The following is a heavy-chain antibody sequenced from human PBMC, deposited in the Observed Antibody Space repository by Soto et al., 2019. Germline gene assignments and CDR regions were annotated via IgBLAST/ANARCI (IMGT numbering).Heavy chain of an antibody. Sequence: PGGSLRLSCAASGFTVSSNYMSWVRQAPGKGLEWVSVIYSGGSTYYADSVKGRFTISRDNSKNTLYLQMNSLRAEDTAVYYCARESYSGNNYYYYGMDVWGQGTKVTVSS. CDR1: GFTVSSNY. CDR2: IYSGGST. J-gene: IGHJ6*02. D-gene: IGHD1-26*01. V-gene: IGHV3-66*01. CDR3: ARESYSGNNYYYYGMDV.